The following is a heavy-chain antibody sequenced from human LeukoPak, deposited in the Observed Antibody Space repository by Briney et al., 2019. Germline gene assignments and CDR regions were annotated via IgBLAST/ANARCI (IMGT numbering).Heavy chain of an antibody. D-gene: IGHD6-19*01. CDR3: ATPSGSRGV. Sequence: PGGSLRLSCAASGFTFSTYAMSWVRQAPGKGLEWVSAISGSGGSTYYADSVKGRFTISRDNAKNSLDLQMNSLRAEDTAVYYCATPSGSRGVWGKGTTVTVSS. CDR2: ISGSGGST. J-gene: IGHJ6*04. V-gene: IGHV3-23*01. CDR1: GFTFSTYA.